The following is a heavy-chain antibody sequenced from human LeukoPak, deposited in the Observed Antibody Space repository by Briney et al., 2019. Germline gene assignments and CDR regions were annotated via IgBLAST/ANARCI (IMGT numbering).Heavy chain of an antibody. CDR3: ARDPTTVVTPEYYFDY. V-gene: IGHV4-34*01. D-gene: IGHD4-17*01. J-gene: IGHJ4*02. Sequence: SETLSLTCAVYGGSFSGYYWSWIRQPPGKGLEWIGEINHSGSTNYNPSLKSRVTISVDTSKNQFSLKLSSVTAADTAVYYCARDPTTVVTPEYYFDYWGQGTLVTVSS. CDR2: INHSGST. CDR1: GGSFSGYY.